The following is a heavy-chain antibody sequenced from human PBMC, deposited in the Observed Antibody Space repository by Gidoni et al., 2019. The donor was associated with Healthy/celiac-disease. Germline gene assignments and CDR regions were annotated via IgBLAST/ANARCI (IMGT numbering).Heavy chain of an antibody. CDR3: ARDGGGAVGIGYWYFDL. CDR2: IIPIFGTA. J-gene: IGHJ2*01. V-gene: IGHV1-69*06. D-gene: IGHD3-16*01. Sequence: QVQLVQSGAEVKKPGSSVKVSCKASGGTFSSYGISWVRQAPGQGLEWMGWIIPIFGTANYAQKFQGRVTITADKSASTAYMELSSLRSEDTAVYYCARDGGGAVGIGYWYFDLWGRGTLVTVSS. CDR1: GGTFSSYG.